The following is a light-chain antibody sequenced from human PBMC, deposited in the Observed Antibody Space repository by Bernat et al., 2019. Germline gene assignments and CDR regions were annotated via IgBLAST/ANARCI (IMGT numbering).Light chain of an antibody. Sequence: QSALTQPASVSGSPGQSITIPRTGTSSDVGSYNLVSWYQQHPGKAPKLMINEFSNRPSGVSNRFSGSKSGNSASLTISGLQAEDEADYSCCSYAVGTTYVFGTGTKVTVL. CDR1: SSDVGSYNL. J-gene: IGLJ1*01. CDR2: EFS. V-gene: IGLV2-23*02. CDR3: CSYAVGTTYV.